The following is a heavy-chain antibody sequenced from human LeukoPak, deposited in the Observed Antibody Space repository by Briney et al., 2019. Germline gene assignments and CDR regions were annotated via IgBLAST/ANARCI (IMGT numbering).Heavy chain of an antibody. CDR1: GFTFSSYG. CDR3: AKAGRSGWYPGWPFDI. Sequence: GGSLRLSCAASGFTFSSYGMHWVRQAPGKGLEWVAVISYDGSNKYYADSVKGRFTISRDNSKNTLYLQMNSLRAEDTAVYYCAKAGRSGWYPGWPFDIWGQGTMVTVSS. V-gene: IGHV3-30*18. D-gene: IGHD6-19*01. CDR2: ISYDGSNK. J-gene: IGHJ3*02.